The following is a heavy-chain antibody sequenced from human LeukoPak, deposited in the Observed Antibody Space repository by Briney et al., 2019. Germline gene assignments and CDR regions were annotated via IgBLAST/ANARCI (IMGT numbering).Heavy chain of an antibody. J-gene: IGHJ4*02. D-gene: IGHD3-9*01. CDR2: ISYDGSNK. Sequence: GGSLRLSCAASGFTFSSYAMHWVRQAPGKGLEWVAVISYDGSNKYYADSVKGRFTISRDNSKNTLYLQMNSLRAEDTAVYYCARPDVGYSDWLVPLDYWGQGTLVTVSS. CDR1: GFTFSSYA. CDR3: ARPDVGYSDWLVPLDY. V-gene: IGHV3-30*04.